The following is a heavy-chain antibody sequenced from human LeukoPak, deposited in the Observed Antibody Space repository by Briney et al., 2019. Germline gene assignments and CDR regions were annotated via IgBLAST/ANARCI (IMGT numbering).Heavy chain of an antibody. V-gene: IGHV3-15*01. D-gene: IGHD1-26*01. CDR3: TTGDVEVGGSLD. CDR2: IKSKTDGGTT. Sequence: GGSLRLSCAASGFTFSNAWMSWVRQAPGKGLEWVGRIKSKTDGGTTDYAAPVKGRFTISRDDSKDTLYLQMNSLKTEDTAVYYCTTGDVEVGGSLDWGQGTLVAVSS. J-gene: IGHJ4*02. CDR1: GFTFSNAW.